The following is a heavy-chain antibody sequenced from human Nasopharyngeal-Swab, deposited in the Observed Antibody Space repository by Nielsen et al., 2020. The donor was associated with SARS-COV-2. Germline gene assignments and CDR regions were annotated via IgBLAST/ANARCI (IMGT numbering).Heavy chain of an antibody. CDR3: ARGGYDYWFGHPFDP. CDR1: GGSMNTISYY. Sequence: SETLSLTCTVSGGSMNTISYYWGWIRQPPGKGLEWIGNIYNSGSAYNNPSLKSRVSISVDTSKNQFSLKLPSVTAADTAVYFCARGGYDYWFGHPFDPWGQGTLVTVSS. CDR2: IYNSGSA. J-gene: IGHJ5*02. V-gene: IGHV4-39*07. D-gene: IGHD3-3*01.